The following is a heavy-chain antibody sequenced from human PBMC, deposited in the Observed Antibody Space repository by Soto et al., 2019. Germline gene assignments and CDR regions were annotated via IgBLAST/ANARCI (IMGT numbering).Heavy chain of an antibody. CDR3: AKTKGYEKSLYFDY. Sequence: LRLSCAASGFTFSSYDMSWVRQAPGKGLEWVSAISGSGGSTYYADSVKGRFTISRDNSKNTLYLQMNSLRAEDTAVYYCAKTKGYEKSLYFDYWGQGTLVTVSS. CDR1: GFTFSSYD. J-gene: IGHJ4*02. V-gene: IGHV3-23*01. CDR2: ISGSGGST. D-gene: IGHD2-8*01.